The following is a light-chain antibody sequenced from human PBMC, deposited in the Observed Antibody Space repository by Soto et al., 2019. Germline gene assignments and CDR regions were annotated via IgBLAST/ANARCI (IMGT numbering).Light chain of an antibody. CDR2: DGS. J-gene: IGLJ1*01. V-gene: IGLV3-21*02. Sequence: SYELTQPPSVSVAPGQTARISCGGNNIGSKRVHWYQQKPGQAPVLVVYDGSDRPSGIPERFSGSNSGNTATLTISRVEAGDEADYYCQVWDSTSDHYVFGTGTKVTVL. CDR1: NIGSKR. CDR3: QVWDSTSDHYV.